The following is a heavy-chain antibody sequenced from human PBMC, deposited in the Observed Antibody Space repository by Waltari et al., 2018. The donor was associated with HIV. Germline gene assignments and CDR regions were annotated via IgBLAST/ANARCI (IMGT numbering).Heavy chain of an antibody. D-gene: IGHD3-10*01. V-gene: IGHV3-20*04. Sequence: EVQLVESGGGVVRPGGSLRLSCAASGLTFDDYGMSWVRQGPGKGLECVSGINWNGDSTDYADSVKGRFTISRDNAKNSLYLQMNSLRAEDTALYYCAREFRTMLRGVIFAFDIWGQGTMVTVSS. CDR1: GLTFDDYG. J-gene: IGHJ3*02. CDR2: INWNGDST. CDR3: AREFRTMLRGVIFAFDI.